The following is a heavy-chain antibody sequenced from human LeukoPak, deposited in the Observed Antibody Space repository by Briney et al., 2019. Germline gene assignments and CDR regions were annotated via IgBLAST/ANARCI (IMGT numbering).Heavy chain of an antibody. Sequence: GGSLSLSCAASGFSFSSYDMQWVRQAAGKGLEWVALIWYDGSKIYYADSVKGRFTISRDNSKNTLYLQMNSLRVKDTAVYYCARDGKTGYPSEYWGQETLGTVSA. J-gene: IGHJ4*02. CDR2: IWYDGSKI. CDR1: GFSFSSYD. CDR3: ARDGKTGYPSEY. V-gene: IGHV3-33*01. D-gene: IGHD3-9*01.